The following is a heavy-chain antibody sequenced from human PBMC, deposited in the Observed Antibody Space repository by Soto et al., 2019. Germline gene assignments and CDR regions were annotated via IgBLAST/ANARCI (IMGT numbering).Heavy chain of an antibody. CDR2: IIPIFGTA. J-gene: IGHJ6*02. V-gene: IGHV1-69*13. CDR3: ALHYGSGSNYYYYGMDV. D-gene: IGHD3-10*01. Sequence: SVKVSGKDSGCTFSSYAISCVRQAPGQGLEWMGGIIPIFGTADYAQKFQGRVTITADESTSTAYMELSSLRSEDTAVYYCALHYGSGSNYYYYGMDVWGQGTTVTVSS. CDR1: GCTFSSYA.